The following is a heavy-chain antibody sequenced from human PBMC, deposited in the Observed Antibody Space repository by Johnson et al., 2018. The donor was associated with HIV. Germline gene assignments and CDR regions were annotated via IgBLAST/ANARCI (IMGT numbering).Heavy chain of an antibody. CDR1: GFIFSDYY. CDR2: ISSSGATI. D-gene: IGHD3-22*01. Sequence: VQLVESGGGVVKPGESLRLSCAASGFIFSDYYMTWIRQAPGKGLEWISYISSSGATIYYADSVKGRFSISRDNAKQSLYLQMNSLRAEDTAVYYCARDRGYWDAFDIWGQGTMVTVSS. V-gene: IGHV3-11*04. J-gene: IGHJ3*02. CDR3: ARDRGYWDAFDI.